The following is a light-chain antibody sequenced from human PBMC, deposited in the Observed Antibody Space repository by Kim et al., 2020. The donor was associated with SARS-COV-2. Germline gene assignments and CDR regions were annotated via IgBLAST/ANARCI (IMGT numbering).Light chain of an antibody. CDR1: QSVIYSSNNKNY. J-gene: IGKJ2*01. V-gene: IGKV4-1*01. CDR2: WAS. CDR3: QQYYSTPYT. Sequence: DIVMTQSPDSLAVSLGEWATINCKSSQSVIYSSNNKNYLAWYQQKRGQPPKLLIDWASTRQSGVPERFSGSGSGTDFTLTISGLQAEDVAVYYCQQYYSTPYTFGQGTKLEIK.